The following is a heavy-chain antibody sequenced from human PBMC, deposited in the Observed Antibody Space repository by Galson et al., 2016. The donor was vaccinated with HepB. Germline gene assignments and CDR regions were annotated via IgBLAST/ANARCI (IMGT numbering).Heavy chain of an antibody. CDR2: IYYGGTT. V-gene: IGHV4-39*01. CDR3: VSGPVGVTIFGAVIVPISFFDF. CDR1: GDSVSGNSYY. Sequence: ETLSLTCNVSGDSVSGNSYYWGWIRQPPGKGLEWIGAIYYGGTTNYNPTLKTRVTISVDTSKNQSTLRLNSVTAADTAVYYCVSGPVGVTIFGAVIVPISFFDFWGQGTLVTVSS. J-gene: IGHJ4*02. D-gene: IGHD3-3*01.